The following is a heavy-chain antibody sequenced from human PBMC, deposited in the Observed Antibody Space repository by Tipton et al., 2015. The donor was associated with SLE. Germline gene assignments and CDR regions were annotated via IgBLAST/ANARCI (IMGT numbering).Heavy chain of an antibody. J-gene: IGHJ4*02. Sequence: LRLSCTVSGASVSSFCWNWIRQSPGKGLEWIACVCNSVSTNYDPSLKSRGTIAVDPSKNQFSLRLSSVTAADTAVYYCAGRGDLVVEVAYLDYWGQGILVTVSS. V-gene: IGHV4-59*02. CDR2: VCNSVST. CDR3: AGRGDLVVEVAYLDY. D-gene: IGHD2-21*01. CDR1: GASVSSFC.